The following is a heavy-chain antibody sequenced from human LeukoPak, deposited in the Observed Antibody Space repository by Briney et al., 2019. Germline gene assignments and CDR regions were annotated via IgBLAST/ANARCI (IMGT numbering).Heavy chain of an antibody. V-gene: IGHV1-69*05. CDR3: ARDGLDIVATIHYYFDY. J-gene: IGHJ4*02. CDR1: GGTFSSYA. Sequence: PSVKVSCKASGGTFSSYAIGWVRQAPGQGLEWIGRIIPIFGTANYAQKLQGRVTITTDESTSTAYMELSSLRSEDTAVYYCARDGLDIVATIHYYFDYWGQGTLVTVSS. CDR2: IIPIFGTA. D-gene: IGHD5-12*01.